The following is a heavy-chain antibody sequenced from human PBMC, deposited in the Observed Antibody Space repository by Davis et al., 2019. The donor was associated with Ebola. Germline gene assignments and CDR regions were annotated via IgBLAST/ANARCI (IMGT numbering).Heavy chain of an antibody. Sequence: PSETLSLTCTVSGGSISSGGYYWSWIRQHPGKGLEWIGYIYSSGSTYYNPSLKSRVTISVDTSKNQFSLKLSSVTAADTAVYYCARGLPYYDFWSGYPQLNWFDPWGQGTLVTVSS. CDR2: IYSSGST. J-gene: IGHJ5*02. V-gene: IGHV4-31*03. D-gene: IGHD3-3*01. CDR3: ARGLPYYDFWSGYPQLNWFDP. CDR1: GGSISSGGYY.